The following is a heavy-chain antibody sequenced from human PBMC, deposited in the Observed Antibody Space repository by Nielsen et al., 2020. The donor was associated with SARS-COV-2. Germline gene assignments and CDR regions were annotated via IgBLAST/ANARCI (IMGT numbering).Heavy chain of an antibody. CDR1: GFTFSTYG. Sequence: GGSLRLSCAASGFTFSTYGMHWVRQAPGKGLEWVAVISYDGSNKYYADSVKGRFTISRDNSKNTLYLQMNSLRAEDTAVYYCAKDFTGNHYYYYYYMDVWGKGTTVTVSS. D-gene: IGHD3-16*01. CDR3: AKDFTGNHYYYYYYMDV. V-gene: IGHV3-30*18. J-gene: IGHJ6*03. CDR2: ISYDGSNK.